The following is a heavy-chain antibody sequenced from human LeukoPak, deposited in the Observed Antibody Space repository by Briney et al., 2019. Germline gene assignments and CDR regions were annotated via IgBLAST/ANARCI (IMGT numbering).Heavy chain of an antibody. Sequence: SETLSLTCTVSGGSISSSSYYWGWIRQPPGKGLEWIGSIYYSGSTYYNPSLKSRVTISVDTSKNQFSLKLSSVTAADTAVYYCARREMVLRATDYWGQGTLVTVSS. D-gene: IGHD2-8*01. CDR1: GGSISSSSYY. V-gene: IGHV4-39*01. CDR2: IYYSGST. CDR3: ARREMVLRATDY. J-gene: IGHJ4*02.